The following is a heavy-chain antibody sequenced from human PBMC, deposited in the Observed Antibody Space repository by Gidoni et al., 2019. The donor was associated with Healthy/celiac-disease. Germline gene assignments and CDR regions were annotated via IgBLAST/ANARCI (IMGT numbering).Heavy chain of an antibody. CDR3: ARDAGGESGWFDP. CDR1: GFTVSSNY. J-gene: IGHJ5*02. Sequence: EVQLVESGGGLVQPGGSLRLSCAASGFTVSSNYMSWVRQAPGKGLEWVSVIYSGGSTYYADSVKGRFTISRDNSKNTLYLQMNSLRAEDTAVYYCARDAGGESGWFDPWGQGTLVTVSS. CDR2: IYSGGST. D-gene: IGHD4-17*01. V-gene: IGHV3-66*02.